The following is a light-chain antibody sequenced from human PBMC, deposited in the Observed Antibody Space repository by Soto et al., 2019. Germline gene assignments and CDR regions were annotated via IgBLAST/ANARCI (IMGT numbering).Light chain of an antibody. CDR1: SRDVGGYNY. CDR3: ISYAGSNNYV. J-gene: IGLJ1*01. V-gene: IGLV2-8*01. CDR2: EVS. Sequence: QCALNQPPSASGSAGQSVTISCTGTSRDVGGYNYVSWYQQHPGKAPKLMIYEVSKRPSGVPDRFSGSKSGNTASLTVSGLQAEDEADYYCISYAGSNNYVFGTGTKVTV.